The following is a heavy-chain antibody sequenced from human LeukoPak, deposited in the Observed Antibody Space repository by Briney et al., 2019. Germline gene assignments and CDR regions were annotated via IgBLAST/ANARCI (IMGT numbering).Heavy chain of an antibody. CDR1: GGSFSGYY. CDR2: IFYSGST. CDR3: AKSNGYGLIDI. Sequence: SETLSLTCAVYGGSFSGYYWGWVRQPPGKAVEWIGNIFYSGSTYYSPSLKSRVTISLDTSRNQFSLKLNSATAADTAVYYCAKSNGYGLIDIWGQGTMVTVSS. D-gene: IGHD3-22*01. V-gene: IGHV4-34*12. J-gene: IGHJ3*02.